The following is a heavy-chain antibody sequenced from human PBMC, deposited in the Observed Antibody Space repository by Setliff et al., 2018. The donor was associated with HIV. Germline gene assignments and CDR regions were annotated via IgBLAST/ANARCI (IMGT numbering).Heavy chain of an antibody. V-gene: IGHV4-38-2*02. CDR3: ARAGGSPWSSRYTDV. CDR2: IYHSGTT. Sequence: SETLSLTCTVSGYPISSGYYWGWIRQPPGKGLEWIGSIYHSGTTYYNPSLKSRVTISVDTSKNQFSLKLSSATAADTAVYYCARAGGSPWSSRYTDVWGRGTTVTVSS. D-gene: IGHD6-13*01. CDR1: GYPISSGYY. J-gene: IGHJ6*03.